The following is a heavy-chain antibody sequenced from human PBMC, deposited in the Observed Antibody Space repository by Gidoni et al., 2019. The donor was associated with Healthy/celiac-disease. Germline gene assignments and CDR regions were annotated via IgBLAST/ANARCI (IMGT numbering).Heavy chain of an antibody. D-gene: IGHD3-16*02. V-gene: IGHV3-23*01. CDR1: GFTFSSSA. CDR3: AKRGHDYVWGSYPIDY. CDR2: ISGSGGST. Sequence: VQLLESGGGLVQPGGSLRLSCAASGFTFSSSAMSWVRQAPGQGLEWVSAISGSGGSTYYADSVKGRFTISRDKSKNTLYLQMNSLRAEDTAVYYCAKRGHDYVWGSYPIDYWGQGTLVTVSS. J-gene: IGHJ4*02.